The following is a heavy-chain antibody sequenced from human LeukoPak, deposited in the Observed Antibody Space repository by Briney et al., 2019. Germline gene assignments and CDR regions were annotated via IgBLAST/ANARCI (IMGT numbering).Heavy chain of an antibody. CDR3: ASALEVGPAAIPYFNY. CDR2: ISSSGSTI. Sequence: LSLTCTVSGGSISSYYWSWIRQAPGKGLEWVSYISSSGSTIYYADSVKGRFTISRDNAKNSLYLQMNSLRAEDTAVYYCASALEVGPAAIPYFNYWGQGTLVTVSS. J-gene: IGHJ4*02. CDR1: GGSISSYY. V-gene: IGHV3-11*01. D-gene: IGHD2-2*01.